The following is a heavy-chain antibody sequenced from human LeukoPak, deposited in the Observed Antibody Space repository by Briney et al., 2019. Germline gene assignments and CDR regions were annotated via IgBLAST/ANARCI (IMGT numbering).Heavy chain of an antibody. CDR2: IKQDGTEK. J-gene: IGHJ4*02. Sequence: GGSLRLSCAASGFTFSTYWMTWVRQAPGKGLEWVANIKQDGTEKYYVDSVKGRFTVSRDNAKNSLYLQMNSPRAEDTAVYYCARYRGSGGQRLDYWGQGTLVTVSS. CDR1: GFTFSTYW. V-gene: IGHV3-7*01. CDR3: ARYRGSGGQRLDY. D-gene: IGHD3-16*01.